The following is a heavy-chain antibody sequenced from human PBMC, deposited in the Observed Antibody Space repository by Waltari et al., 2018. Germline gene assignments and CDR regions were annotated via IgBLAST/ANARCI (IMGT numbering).Heavy chain of an antibody. CDR1: GGSISSSSYY. CDR2: IYYSGST. J-gene: IGHJ5*02. CDR3: ATGPAVADFDP. V-gene: IGHV4-39*01. Sequence: QLQLQESGPGLVKPSETLSLTCTVSGGSISSSSYYWGWIRQPPGKGLEWIGSIYYSGSTYYNPSLKSRVTISVDTSKNQFSLKLSSVTAADTAVYYCATGPAVADFDPWGQGTLVTVSS. D-gene: IGHD6-19*01.